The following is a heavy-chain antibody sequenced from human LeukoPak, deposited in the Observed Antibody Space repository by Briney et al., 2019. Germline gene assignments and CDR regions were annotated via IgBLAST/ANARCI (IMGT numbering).Heavy chain of an antibody. D-gene: IGHD3-22*01. CDR2: IYYSGRT. V-gene: IGHV4-39*01. J-gene: IGHJ1*01. Sequence: HPSETLSLTCSVSGDSVSGSDSYWDWIRQPPGKGLEWIGTIYYSGRTYYSPSLKSRVTMSVDPSNNQFSLNLRSVTAADTAVYYCARRRYYDGSGYLEWGQGTLLSVSS. CDR3: ARRRYYDGSGYLE. CDR1: GDSVSGSDSY.